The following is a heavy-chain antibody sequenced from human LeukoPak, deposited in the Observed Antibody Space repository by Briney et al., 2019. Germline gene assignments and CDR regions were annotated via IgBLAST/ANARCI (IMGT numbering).Heavy chain of an antibody. CDR2: IYYSGST. CDR1: GGSISSSSSY. V-gene: IGHV4-39*01. D-gene: IGHD3-22*01. CDR3: ARMAVIGYDTNSTPNDY. J-gene: IGHJ4*02. Sequence: PSETLSLTCTVSGGSISSSSSYWGWIRQPPGKGLEWIGSIYYSGSTYYNPSLKSRVTISVDTSKNQFSLKLSSVTAADTAVYYCARMAVIGYDTNSTPNDYWGQGTLVTVSS.